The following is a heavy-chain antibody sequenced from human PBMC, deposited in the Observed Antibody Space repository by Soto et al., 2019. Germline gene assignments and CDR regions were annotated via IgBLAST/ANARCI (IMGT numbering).Heavy chain of an antibody. J-gene: IGHJ4*02. D-gene: IGHD3-22*01. Sequence: SETLSLTCAVSGYSISSGYCWGWIRQPPGKGLEWIGSIYHSGSTYYNPSLKSRVTISVDTSKNQFSLKLSSVTAADTAVYYCARDHLRGYYDSSGVDYWGQGTLVTVSS. CDR1: GYSISSGYC. CDR3: ARDHLRGYYDSSGVDY. CDR2: IYHSGST. V-gene: IGHV4-38-2*02.